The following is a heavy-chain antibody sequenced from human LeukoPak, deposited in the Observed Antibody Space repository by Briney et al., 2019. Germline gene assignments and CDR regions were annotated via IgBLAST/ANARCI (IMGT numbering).Heavy chain of an antibody. CDR1: GFTFSSHG. CDR3: ARSLLTTVTTY. V-gene: IGHV3-23*01. CDR2: ISPSGGIT. D-gene: IGHD4-17*01. Sequence: GGSLRLSCAASGFTFSSHGMNWVRQAPGKGLEWVSGISPSGGITYYTDSVKGRFTISRDNSKNTLYLQMNSLRAEDTAVYYCARSLLTTVTTYWGQGTLVTVSS. J-gene: IGHJ4*02.